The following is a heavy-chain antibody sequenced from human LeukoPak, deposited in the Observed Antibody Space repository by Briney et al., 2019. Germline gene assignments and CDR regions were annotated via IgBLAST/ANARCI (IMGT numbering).Heavy chain of an antibody. Sequence: SVKVSCKASGGTFTSYAISWVRQAPGQGLEWMGRITPIVGLANYTQKFQGRVTFIADKSTSTSYMNLSGLRSEDTAVYYCAGGRDGHDDYWGQGTLVTVSS. D-gene: IGHD3-16*01. CDR1: GGTFTSYA. CDR2: ITPIVGLA. V-gene: IGHV1-69*04. J-gene: IGHJ4*02. CDR3: AGGRDGHDDY.